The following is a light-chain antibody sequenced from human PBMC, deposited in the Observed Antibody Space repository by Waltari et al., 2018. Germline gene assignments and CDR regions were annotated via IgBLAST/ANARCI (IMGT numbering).Light chain of an antibody. CDR1: TSNIGSNP. J-gene: IGLJ2*01. Sequence: QSVLTQPPSASGTPGQRVTISCSGKTSNIGSNPVNWYQKVPGTAPKLLIYTNNQRPPGVPDRFSGSKSGTSASLASSGRESEDEADYYCAAWDDGLNGVVFGGGTKLTVL. V-gene: IGLV1-44*01. CDR3: AAWDDGLNGVV. CDR2: TNN.